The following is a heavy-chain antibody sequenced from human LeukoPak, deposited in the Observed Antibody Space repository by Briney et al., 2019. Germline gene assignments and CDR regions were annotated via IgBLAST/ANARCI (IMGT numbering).Heavy chain of an antibody. V-gene: IGHV1-46*01. J-gene: IGHJ6*03. CDR1: GYIFSDYY. D-gene: IGHD3-3*01. Sequence: ASVKVSCKASGYIFSDYYLHWVRQAPGQGLEWMGIINPSSGSTSYAQKFQGRVTMTRDMSTSTVYMELSSLRSEDTAVYYCARDHGRTYYDFWSGYYGSYYYYMDVWGKGTTVTVSS. CDR3: ARDHGRTYYDFWSGYYGSYYYYMDV. CDR2: INPSSGST.